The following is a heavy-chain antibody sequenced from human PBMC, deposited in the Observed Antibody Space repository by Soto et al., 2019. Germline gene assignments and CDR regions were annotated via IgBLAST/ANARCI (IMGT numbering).Heavy chain of an antibody. V-gene: IGHV4-61*01. CDR1: SECVRIWIDY. J-gene: IGHJ6*02. CDR3: ARAWFFVAAGVNYYCYGMDV. CDR2: IYYSGST. D-gene: IGHD6-13*01. Sequence: SYTMSLTSTVCSECVRIWIDYGCGIQQPPGKGLEWIGYIYYSGSTNYNPSLKSRVTISVDTSKNQFSLKLSSVTAADTAVYYCARAWFFVAAGVNYYCYGMDVWGQGTTVTVSS.